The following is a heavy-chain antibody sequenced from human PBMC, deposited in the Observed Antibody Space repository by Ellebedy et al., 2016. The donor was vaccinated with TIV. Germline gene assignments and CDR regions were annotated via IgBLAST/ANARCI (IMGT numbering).Heavy chain of an antibody. D-gene: IGHD6-13*01. V-gene: IGHV5-51*01. CDR3: ARTSGYSGNWGLDL. J-gene: IGHJ5*02. Sequence: GESLKISCQGSGYRFTSYWIGWVRQMPGNGLQWMGIILPANSDIRYSPSFEGQVTISADKSISTAYLQWSSLKASDTAIYYCARTSGYSGNWGLDLWGQGTLVTVSS. CDR2: ILPANSDI. CDR1: GYRFTSYW.